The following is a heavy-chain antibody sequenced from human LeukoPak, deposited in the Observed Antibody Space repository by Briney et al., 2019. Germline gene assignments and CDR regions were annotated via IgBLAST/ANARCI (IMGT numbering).Heavy chain of an antibody. D-gene: IGHD5-12*01. CDR2: IYPGDSDT. Sequence: GESLKISCKGSGYSFTSYWIGWVRQMPGKGLEWMGIIYPGDSDTRYSPSFQGQVTISADKSISTAYLQWSSLKASDTAMYYCARHEVVATTDYYYYYMDVWGKGTTVTVSS. V-gene: IGHV5-51*01. J-gene: IGHJ6*03. CDR1: GYSFTSYW. CDR3: ARHEVVATTDYYYYYMDV.